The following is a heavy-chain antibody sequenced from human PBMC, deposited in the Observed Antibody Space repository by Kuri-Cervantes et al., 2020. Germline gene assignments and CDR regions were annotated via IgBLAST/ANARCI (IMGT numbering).Heavy chain of an antibody. Sequence: SGPTLVKPPQTLTLTCSFSGFSLSTSGVGVGWIRQPPGKALEWLALIYWNDDKRYSPSLKSRLTITKDTSKNQVVLTMTNMDPVDTATYYCARSRGYSGYDLLTFDSWGQGTLVTVSS. V-gene: IGHV2-5*01. D-gene: IGHD5-12*01. CDR1: GFSLSTSGVG. J-gene: IGHJ4*02. CDR2: IYWNDDK. CDR3: ARSRGYSGYDLLTFDS.